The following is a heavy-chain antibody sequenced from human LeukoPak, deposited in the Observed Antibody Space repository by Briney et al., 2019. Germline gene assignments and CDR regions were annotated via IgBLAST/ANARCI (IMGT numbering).Heavy chain of an antibody. CDR2: IYYSGST. J-gene: IGHJ6*03. Sequence: SETLSLTCTVSGGSISSSSYYWGWIRQPPGKGLEWIGSIYYSGSTYYNPSLKSRVTIPVDTSKNQFSLKLSSVTAADTAVYYCARDRYIFAGPDAYYYMDVWGKGTTVTISS. CDR3: ARDRYIFAGPDAYYYMDV. D-gene: IGHD5-18*01. V-gene: IGHV4-39*07. CDR1: GGSISSSSYY.